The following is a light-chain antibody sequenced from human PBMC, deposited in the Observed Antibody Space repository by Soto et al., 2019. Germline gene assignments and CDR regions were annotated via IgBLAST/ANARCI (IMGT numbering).Light chain of an antibody. CDR3: QQSYITPWT. CDR2: DAS. Sequence: DIQMTQSPYSLSASVGDRVTITCRASQSISSYLNWYQQKPGKAPKLLIYDASSLQSGVPSGFSGSGSGTDFTLTISSLQPEDFATYYCQQSYITPWTFGQGTKVEIK. J-gene: IGKJ1*01. CDR1: QSISSY. V-gene: IGKV1-39*01.